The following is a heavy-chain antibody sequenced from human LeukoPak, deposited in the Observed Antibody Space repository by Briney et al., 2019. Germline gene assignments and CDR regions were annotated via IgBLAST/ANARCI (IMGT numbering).Heavy chain of an antibody. D-gene: IGHD6-19*01. Sequence: GGSLRLSCAASGFTFSSYWMRWVRQAPGKGLVWVSRINTDGSSTSYADSVKGRFTISRDNAKNTLYLQMNSLRAEDTAVYYCAIVSGQIAVAAAFDIWGQGTMVTVSS. CDR3: AIVSGQIAVAAAFDI. CDR2: INTDGSST. V-gene: IGHV3-74*01. CDR1: GFTFSSYW. J-gene: IGHJ3*02.